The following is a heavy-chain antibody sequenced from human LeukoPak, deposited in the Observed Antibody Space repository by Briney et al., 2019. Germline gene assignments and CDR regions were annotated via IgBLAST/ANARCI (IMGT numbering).Heavy chain of an antibody. Sequence: SETLSLTCFVSGGSITSYYWSWIRQPAGKGLEWIGRIYTSGSTNYNPSLKSRVTMSVDTSKNQFSLKLSSVAAADTAVYYCARGYSYGYMAYFDYWGQGTLVTVSS. CDR1: GGSITSYY. CDR2: IYTSGST. V-gene: IGHV4-4*07. CDR3: ARGYSYGYMAYFDY. J-gene: IGHJ4*02. D-gene: IGHD5-18*01.